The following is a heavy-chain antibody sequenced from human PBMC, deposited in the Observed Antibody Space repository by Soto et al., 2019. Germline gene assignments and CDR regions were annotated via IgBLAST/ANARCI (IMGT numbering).Heavy chain of an antibody. Sequence: ASVKVSCKASGGTFSSYAISWVRQAPGQGLEWMGGIIPIFGTANYAQKFQGRVTITADESTSTAYMELSSLRSEDTAVYYCARHKYKPLERRAFDYWGQGTQVTVSS. CDR3: ARHKYKPLERRAFDY. CDR1: GGTFSSYA. CDR2: IIPIFGTA. V-gene: IGHV1-69*13. D-gene: IGHD2-2*01. J-gene: IGHJ4*02.